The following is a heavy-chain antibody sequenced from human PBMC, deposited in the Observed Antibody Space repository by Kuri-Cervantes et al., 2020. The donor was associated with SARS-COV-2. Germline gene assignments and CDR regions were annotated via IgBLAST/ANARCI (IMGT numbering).Heavy chain of an antibody. Sequence: SVKVSCKASGGTFSSYAISWVRQAPGQGLEWMGGIIPIFGTANYAQKFQGRVTMTRDTSTGTVYMELSSLRSEDTAVYYCAGPPGGLYDILTGYYYNYGMDVWGQGTTVTVSS. CDR3: AGPPGGLYDILTGYYYNYGMDV. J-gene: IGHJ6*02. D-gene: IGHD3-9*01. CDR2: IIPIFGTA. V-gene: IGHV1-69*05. CDR1: GGTFSSYA.